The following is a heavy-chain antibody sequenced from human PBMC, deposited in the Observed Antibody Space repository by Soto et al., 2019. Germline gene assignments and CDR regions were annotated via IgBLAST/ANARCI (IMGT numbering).Heavy chain of an antibody. J-gene: IGHJ6*03. CDR2: ISSSSSYI. D-gene: IGHD3-10*01. V-gene: IGHV3-21*01. CDR1: GFTFSSYS. Sequence: GGSLRLSCAASGFTFSSYSMNWVRQAPGKGLEWVSSISSSSSYIYYADSVKGRFTISRDNAKNSLYLQMNSLRAEDTAVYYCARDGESTSYYYMDVWGKGTTVTVSS. CDR3: ARDGESTSYYYMDV.